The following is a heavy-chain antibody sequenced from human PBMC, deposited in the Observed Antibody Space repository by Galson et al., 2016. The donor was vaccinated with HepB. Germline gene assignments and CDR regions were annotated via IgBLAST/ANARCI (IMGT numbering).Heavy chain of an antibody. V-gene: IGHV5-51*01. CDR2: IRPGFSTT. Sequence: QSGAEVKKAGESLKISCQASGYTLTNYWIGWVRQLPGKGLEWLGLIRPGFSTTYHSPALQGQVTISADKSLKIAYLQWRSLRASDNGCYFGASARDGKFFFDYWAQGALVTVSS. D-gene: IGHD5-24*01. CDR1: GYTLTNYW. J-gene: IGHJ4*02. CDR3: ASARDGKFFFDY.